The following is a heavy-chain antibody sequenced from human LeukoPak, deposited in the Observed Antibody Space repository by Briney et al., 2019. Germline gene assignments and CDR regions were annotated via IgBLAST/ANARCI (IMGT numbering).Heavy chain of an antibody. J-gene: IGHJ3*02. CDR1: GFTFSSYG. CDR3: AKGASTVTTVWAFDI. D-gene: IGHD4-17*01. V-gene: IGHV3-30*02. Sequence: GGSLRLSCAASGFTFSSYGMHWVRQAPGKGLEWVAFIRYDGSNKYYADSVKGRFTISRDNSKNTLYLQMNSLRAEDTAVYYCAKGASTVTTVWAFDIWGQGTMVTVSS. CDR2: IRYDGSNK.